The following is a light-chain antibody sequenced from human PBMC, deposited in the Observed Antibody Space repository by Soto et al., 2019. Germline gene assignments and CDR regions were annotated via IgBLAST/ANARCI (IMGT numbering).Light chain of an antibody. Sequence: QSVLTQPPSVSAAPGQKVTISCSGSSSNIGSGYDVHWYQQLPGTAPKLLIYSNDQRPSGVPDRFSASKSGTSASLAISGLQSEDEADYYCASWDDSLNGHVFGTGTKLTVL. J-gene: IGLJ1*01. V-gene: IGLV1-44*01. CDR1: SSNIGSGYD. CDR3: ASWDDSLNGHV. CDR2: SND.